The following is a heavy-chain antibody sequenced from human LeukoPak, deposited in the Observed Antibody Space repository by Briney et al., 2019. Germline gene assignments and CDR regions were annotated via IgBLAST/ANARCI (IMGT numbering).Heavy chain of an antibody. CDR3: AAALGIADPPRAPDY. CDR2: MNPKSGNT. V-gene: IGHV1-8*01. Sequence: ASVKVSCKASGYTFSTYDITWVRQATGQGLEWMGWMNPKSGNTGYAQKFQGRVTMTRNTSINTAYMELSSLTSEDTAVYYCAAALGIADPPRAPDYWGQGTLVTVSS. J-gene: IGHJ4*02. D-gene: IGHD6-13*01. CDR1: GYTFSTYD.